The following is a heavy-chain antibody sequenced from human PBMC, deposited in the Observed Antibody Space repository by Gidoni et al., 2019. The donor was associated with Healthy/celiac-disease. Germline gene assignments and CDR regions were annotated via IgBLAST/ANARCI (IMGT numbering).Heavy chain of an antibody. Sequence: EVQLVQSGAEVKKPGESLRLSCKGSGYSFTSYWINWVRQMPGKGLEWMGRIDPRDSYINYSPSCQGHVTISADKSISTAYLQWSSLKASDTAMYYCARIAEGMVRGVNQLRGVNYYYYMDVWGKGTTVTVSS. CDR1: GYSFTSYW. D-gene: IGHD3-10*01. CDR3: ARIAEGMVRGVNQLRGVNYYYYMDV. V-gene: IGHV5-10-1*03. CDR2: IDPRDSYI. J-gene: IGHJ6*03.